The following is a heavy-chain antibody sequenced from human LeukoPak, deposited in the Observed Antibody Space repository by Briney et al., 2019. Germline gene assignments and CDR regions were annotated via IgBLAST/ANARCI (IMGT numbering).Heavy chain of an antibody. V-gene: IGHV5-51*01. Sequence: GESLKISCKGSGYSFATRWVAWVRQMPGKGLEWMGIIYPDDSDARYSPSFQGQVTISADKSISTAYLQWSSLNAYDTAMYFCARGAYGSGSYYNYYGMDVWGQGTTVTVSS. D-gene: IGHD3-10*01. J-gene: IGHJ6*02. CDR2: IYPDDSDA. CDR1: GYSFATRW. CDR3: ARGAYGSGSYYNYYGMDV.